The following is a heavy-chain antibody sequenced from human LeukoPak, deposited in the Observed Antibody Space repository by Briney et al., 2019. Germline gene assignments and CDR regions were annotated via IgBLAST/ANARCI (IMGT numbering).Heavy chain of an antibody. V-gene: IGHV4-34*01. J-gene: IGHJ6*02. CDR2: IDHSGST. CDR1: GGSFSGYY. D-gene: IGHD3-10*01. Sequence: SETLSLTCAVYGGSFSGYYWSWIRQPPGKGLEWIGEIDHSGSTNYNPSLKSRVTISVDTSKNQFSLKLSSVTAADTAVYYCARQYGSGSYYTPNYYYYYGMDVWGQGTTVTVSS. CDR3: ARQYGSGSYYTPNYYYYYGMDV.